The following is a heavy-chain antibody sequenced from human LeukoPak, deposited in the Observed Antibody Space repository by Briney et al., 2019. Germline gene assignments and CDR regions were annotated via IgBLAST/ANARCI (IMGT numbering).Heavy chain of an antibody. Sequence: PGGSLRLSCVASGFNFDLYAMSWVRQAPGKGLGWLSAISRHDDYIYYAASVRGRFTISRDNARNSLFLQMNSLRVEDTAVYYCARVPVSRALDYWGQGTLVTVSS. CDR2: ISRHDDYI. CDR1: GFNFDLYA. CDR3: ARVPVSRALDY. V-gene: IGHV3-21*04. J-gene: IGHJ4*02. D-gene: IGHD4-23*01.